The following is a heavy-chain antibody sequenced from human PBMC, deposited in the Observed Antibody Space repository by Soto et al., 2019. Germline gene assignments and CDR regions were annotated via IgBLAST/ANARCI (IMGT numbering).Heavy chain of an antibody. CDR2: INAGNGNT. V-gene: IGHV1-3*01. J-gene: IGHJ4*02. CDR1: GYTFTSYA. Sequence: GASVKVSCKASGYTFTSYAMHWVRQAPGQRLEWMGWINAGNGNTKYSQKFQGRVTITRDTSASTAYMELSSLRSEDTAVYYCARRGYYYDSSGYLYDYWGQGTLVTVSS. CDR3: ARRGYYYDSSGYLYDY. D-gene: IGHD3-22*01.